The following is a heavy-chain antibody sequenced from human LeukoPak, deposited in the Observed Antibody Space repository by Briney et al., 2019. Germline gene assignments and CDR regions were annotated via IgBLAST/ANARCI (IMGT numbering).Heavy chain of an antibody. Sequence: ASVKVSCKASGYTFTSYDINWVRRATGQGLEWMGWMNPNSGNTGYAQKFQGRVTMTRNTSISTAYMELSRLRSDDTAVYYCARGDYGDFRVFYTLFDYWGQGTLVTVSS. V-gene: IGHV1-8*01. J-gene: IGHJ4*02. CDR3: ARGDYGDFRVFYTLFDY. D-gene: IGHD4-17*01. CDR1: GYTFTSYD. CDR2: MNPNSGNT.